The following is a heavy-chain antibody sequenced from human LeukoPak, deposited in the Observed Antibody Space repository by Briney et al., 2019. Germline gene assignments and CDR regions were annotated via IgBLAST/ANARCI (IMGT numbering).Heavy chain of an antibody. D-gene: IGHD3-22*01. J-gene: IGHJ4*02. Sequence: SETLSLTCTVSGGSISSSSYYWGWIRQPPGKGLEWIGSIYYSGSTYYNPSLKSRVTISVDTSKNQFSLKLSSVTAADTAVYYCASSYYYDSSGYYQFDFWGQGTLVTVYS. CDR3: ASSYYYDSSGYYQFDF. CDR2: IYYSGST. V-gene: IGHV4-39*01. CDR1: GGSISSSSYY.